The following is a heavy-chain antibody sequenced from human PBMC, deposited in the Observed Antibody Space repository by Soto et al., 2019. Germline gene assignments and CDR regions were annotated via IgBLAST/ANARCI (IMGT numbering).Heavy chain of an antibody. J-gene: IGHJ6*03. CDR1: GGSISSYY. Sequence: PSETLSLTCTVSGGSISSYYWSWIRQPPGKGLEWIGYIYYSGSTNYNPSLKSRVTISVDTSKNQFSLKLSSVTAADTAVYYCARYTINPLYYYYYMDAWGKGTTVTVSS. V-gene: IGHV4-59*08. CDR3: ARYTINPLYYYYYMDA. CDR2: IYYSGST. D-gene: IGHD3-3*01.